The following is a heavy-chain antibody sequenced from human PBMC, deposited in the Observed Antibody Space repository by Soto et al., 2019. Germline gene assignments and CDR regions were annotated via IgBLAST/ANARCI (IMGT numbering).Heavy chain of an antibody. CDR3: ARVVLYSTSGDRRFDP. J-gene: IGHJ5*02. CDR2: LNTYNGNT. D-gene: IGHD4-4*01. V-gene: IGHV1-18*01. CDR1: GYTFNSYG. Sequence: QVQLVQSGGEVKKPGASVRVSCKASGYTFNSYGISWVRQAPGQGLEWMGWLNTYNGNTNYAQKFQGRVSMTTDTSTSTAYLELSSLRSDDTAIYYCARVVLYSTSGDRRFDPWGQGTLGTVSS.